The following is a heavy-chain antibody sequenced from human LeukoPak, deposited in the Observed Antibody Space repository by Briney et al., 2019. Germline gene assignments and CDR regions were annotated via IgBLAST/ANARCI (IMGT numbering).Heavy chain of an antibody. CDR2: IIPIFGTA. V-gene: IGHV1-69*05. CDR3: ARAWYSSSWHYFDY. CDR1: GGTFTIYT. J-gene: IGHJ4*02. Sequence: SVKVSCKSSGGTFTIYTISWVRPAPGQGLEWMGGIIPIFGTANYAQKFQGRVTITTDESTSTAYMERSSLRSEDTAVYYCARAWYSSSWHYFDYWGQGTLVTVSS. D-gene: IGHD6-13*01.